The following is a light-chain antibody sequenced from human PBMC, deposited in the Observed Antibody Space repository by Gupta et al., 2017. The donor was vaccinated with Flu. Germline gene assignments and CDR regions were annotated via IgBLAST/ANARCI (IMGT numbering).Light chain of an antibody. Sequence: DIQMTQSPSSLSASVGDRVTITCRASQDISRWLAWYQQKPGKAPKSLIYGASSLQSGVPSRFSGSVSGTDFTLAISGLRPEDFATYSCQHYNSYPYTFGQGTKLEIK. V-gene: IGKV1D-16*01. CDR2: GAS. J-gene: IGKJ2*01. CDR3: QHYNSYPYT. CDR1: QDISRW.